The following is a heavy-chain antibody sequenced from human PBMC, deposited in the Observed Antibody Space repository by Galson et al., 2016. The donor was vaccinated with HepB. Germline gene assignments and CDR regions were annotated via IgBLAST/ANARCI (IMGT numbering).Heavy chain of an antibody. J-gene: IGHJ6*02. D-gene: IGHD5-18*01. CDR2: IWYDGAKI. Sequence: SLILSCAASGFTFSTYGMHWVRQAPGKGLEWVAVIWYDGAKIYYADSVKGRFTISRDNSKNTLYLQMNSLRAEDTAVYYCARDMGTVKYYYGMDVWGQGTTVTVSS. CDR3: ARDMGTVKYYYGMDV. CDR1: GFTFSTYG. V-gene: IGHV3-33*01.